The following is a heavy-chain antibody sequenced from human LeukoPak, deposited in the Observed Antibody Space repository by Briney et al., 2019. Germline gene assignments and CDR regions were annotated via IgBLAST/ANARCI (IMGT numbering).Heavy chain of an antibody. V-gene: IGHV3-21*01. CDR1: GFTFSSYS. CDR2: ISSSSSYI. Sequence: GGSLRLSCAASGFTFSSYSMNWVRQAPGRGLEWVSSISSSSSYIYYADSVKGRFTISRDNAKNSLYLQTNSLRAEDTAVYYCAREAGQVVPAANHLFDPWGQGTLVTVSS. D-gene: IGHD2-2*01. CDR3: AREAGQVVPAANHLFDP. J-gene: IGHJ5*02.